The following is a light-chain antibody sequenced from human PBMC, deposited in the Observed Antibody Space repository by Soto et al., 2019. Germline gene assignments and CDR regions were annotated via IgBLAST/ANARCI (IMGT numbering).Light chain of an antibody. Sequence: DIQMTQSPSALSASVGDRATITCRASQRISSWLAWYQQKPGKAPKLLIYDASTLQSGDPSRYSCSGSETEFTLTISNRQPNDFATYYSQPYENHSPWTFGQGTKVEIK. V-gene: IGKV1-5*01. J-gene: IGKJ1*01. CDR1: QRISSW. CDR2: DAS. CDR3: QPYENHSPWT.